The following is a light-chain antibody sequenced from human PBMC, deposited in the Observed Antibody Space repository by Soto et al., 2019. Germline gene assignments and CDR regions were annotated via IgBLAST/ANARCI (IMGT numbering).Light chain of an antibody. CDR2: EVS. CDR1: SSDVGGYNY. J-gene: IGLJ2*01. Sequence: QSALTQPPSASGSPGQSVTISCTGTSSDVGGYNYVSWYQQHPGKAPKVMMYEVSKRPSGVPDRFSGSKSGNTASLTVSGLQAEDEADYYCSSYGGSSTLFGGGTKLTVL. V-gene: IGLV2-8*01. CDR3: SSYGGSSTL.